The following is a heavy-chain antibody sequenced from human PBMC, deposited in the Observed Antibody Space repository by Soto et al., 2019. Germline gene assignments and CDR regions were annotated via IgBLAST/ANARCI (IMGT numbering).Heavy chain of an antibody. Sequence: LRLSCAGSGFTFSIYAMSWVRQAPGKGLEWVSAISGSGGSTYYADSVKGRFTISRDNSKNTLYLQMNSLRAEDTAVYYCAKGGDFWSGYSGIFDYWGQGTLVTVSS. J-gene: IGHJ4*02. D-gene: IGHD3-3*01. CDR2: ISGSGGST. CDR1: GFTFSIYA. V-gene: IGHV3-23*01. CDR3: AKGGDFWSGYSGIFDY.